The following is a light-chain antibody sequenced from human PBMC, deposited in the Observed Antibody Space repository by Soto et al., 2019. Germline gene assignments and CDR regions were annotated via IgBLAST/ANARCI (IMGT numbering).Light chain of an antibody. V-gene: IGKV3-20*01. J-gene: IGKJ5*01. CDR3: QQYGTSEII. Sequence: EIVLTQSPGTLSLSPGERAPLSCRASQTLSNSFIAWYQQKPGQAPRLLIYDTSSRATGVPDRYSASGSGTDFTLTISRLEPEDFAVFFCQQYGTSEIIFGQGTRLEIK. CDR2: DTS. CDR1: QTLSNSF.